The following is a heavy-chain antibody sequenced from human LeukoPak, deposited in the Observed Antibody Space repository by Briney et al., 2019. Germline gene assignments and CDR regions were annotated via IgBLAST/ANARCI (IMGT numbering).Heavy chain of an antibody. CDR1: GGSISSSSYY. CDR3: ARSGGFGELLSLRYFDY. V-gene: IGHV4-39*07. CDR2: IYYSGST. Sequence: SETLSLTCTVSGGSISSSSYYWGWIRQPPGKGLEWIGSIYYSGSTYYNPSLKSRVTISVDTSKNQFSPKLSSVTAADTAVYYCARSGGFGELLSLRYFDYWGQGTLVTVSS. D-gene: IGHD3-10*01. J-gene: IGHJ4*02.